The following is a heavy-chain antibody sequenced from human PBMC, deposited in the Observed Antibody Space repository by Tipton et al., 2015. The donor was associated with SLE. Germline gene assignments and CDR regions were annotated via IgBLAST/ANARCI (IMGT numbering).Heavy chain of an antibody. CDR1: GFTFSSYE. CDR3: ARDNYYDFWSGYSQYNWFDP. Sequence: SLRLSCAASGFTFSSYEMNWVRQAPGKGLEWVSYISSSGSTIYYADSVKGRFTISRDNAKNSLYLQMNSLRAEDTAVYYCARDNYYDFWSGYSQYNWFDPWGQGTLVTVSS. CDR2: ISSSGSTI. V-gene: IGHV3-48*03. D-gene: IGHD3-3*01. J-gene: IGHJ5*02.